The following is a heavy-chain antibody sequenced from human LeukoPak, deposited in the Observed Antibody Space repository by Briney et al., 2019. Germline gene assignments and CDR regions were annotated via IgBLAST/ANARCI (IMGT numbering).Heavy chain of an antibody. Sequence: SGPTLVNPTQTLTLTCTFSGFSLSTSGVGVGWIRQPPGKALEWLALIYWNDDKRYSPSLKSRLTITKDTSKNQVVLTMTNMDPVDTATNYCAHRLQVNYYDSSGYHNTGFDYWGQGTLVTVSS. CDR3: AHRLQVNYYDSSGYHNTGFDY. V-gene: IGHV2-5*01. CDR1: GFSLSTSGVG. J-gene: IGHJ4*02. CDR2: IYWNDDK. D-gene: IGHD3-22*01.